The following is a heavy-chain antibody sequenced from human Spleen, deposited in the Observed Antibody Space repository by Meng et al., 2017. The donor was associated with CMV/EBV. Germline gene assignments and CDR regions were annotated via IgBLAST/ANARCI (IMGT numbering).Heavy chain of an antibody. V-gene: IGHV1-8*02. J-gene: IGHJ5*02. CDR3: TRAGSGWYGGGSAT. D-gene: IGHD6-19*01. Sequence: ASGYIFSNYDIHWVRHVTGQRLGWMGWVNPKSGNTGYARKFQGRVTMTTNTSMNTAYMDLSSLGSEDTALYYCTRAGSGWYGGGSATWGQGTLVTVSS. CDR2: VNPKSGNT. CDR1: GYIFSNYD.